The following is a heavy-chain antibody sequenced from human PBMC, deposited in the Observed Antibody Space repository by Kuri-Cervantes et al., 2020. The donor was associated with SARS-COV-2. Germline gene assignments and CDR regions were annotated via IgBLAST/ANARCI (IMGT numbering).Heavy chain of an antibody. CDR1: GFTFSDYY. CDR3: ASTILIAAAGTSRYYFDY. J-gene: IGHJ4*02. V-gene: IGHV3-11*04. CDR2: ISSSGSTI. Sequence: GGSLRLSCAASGFTFSDYYMSWIRQAPGKGLEWVSYISSSGSTIYYADSVKGRFTISRDNAKNPLYLQMNSLGAEDTAVYYCASTILIAAAGTSRYYFDYWGQGTLVTVSS. D-gene: IGHD6-13*01.